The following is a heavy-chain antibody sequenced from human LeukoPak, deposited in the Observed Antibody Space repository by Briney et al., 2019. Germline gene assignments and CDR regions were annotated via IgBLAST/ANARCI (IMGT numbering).Heavy chain of an antibody. J-gene: IGHJ4*02. V-gene: IGHV4-39*01. CDR3: ARKLPTAAADTRGYFDY. Sequence: PSETLSLTCTVSGGSISSSSYYWGWIRQAPGKGLEWIGSLFYGENSHYNPSLKSRATLSVDTSNNQFSLKLTSVTAADAAVYFCARKLPTAAADTRGYFDYWGQGTVVTVSS. CDR2: LFYGENS. CDR1: GGSISSSSYY. D-gene: IGHD6-25*01.